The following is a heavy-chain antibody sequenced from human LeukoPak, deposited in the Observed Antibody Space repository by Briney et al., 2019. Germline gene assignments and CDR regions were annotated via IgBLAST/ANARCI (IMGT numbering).Heavy chain of an antibody. CDR1: GYTFTTFG. V-gene: IGHV1-18*01. CDR2: ISTYNDNT. J-gene: IGHJ4*02. D-gene: IGHD1-1*01. Sequence: ASVKVSCKASGYTFTTFGISWVRQAPGQGLEWMGWISTYNDNTNYARNLQGRVTMTTDTSTSTAYMELRSLRSDDTAVYYCARDAIQGRLTSDYWGQGTLVTVSS. CDR3: ARDAIQGRLTSDY.